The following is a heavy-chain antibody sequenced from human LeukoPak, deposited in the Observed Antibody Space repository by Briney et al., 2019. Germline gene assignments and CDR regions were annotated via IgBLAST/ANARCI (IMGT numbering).Heavy chain of an antibody. V-gene: IGHV4-38-2*01. CDR2: IYHSGIT. Sequence: LETLSLTCAVSGYSISSGYYWGWIRQPPGKGLEWIGSIYHSGITYYNTSLRSRVTISVDTSKNQFSLRLISVTAADTAMYYCARLFGVPHASDAWGQGTMVTVSS. D-gene: IGHD3-10*02. CDR1: GYSISSGYY. CDR3: ARLFGVPHASDA. J-gene: IGHJ3*01.